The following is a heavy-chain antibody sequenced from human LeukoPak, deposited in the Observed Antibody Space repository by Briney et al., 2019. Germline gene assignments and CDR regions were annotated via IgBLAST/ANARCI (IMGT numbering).Heavy chain of an antibody. Sequence: ASVKVSCKASGYTFTSYYMHWVRQAPGQGLEWMGIINPSGGSTSYAQKFQGRVTITADKSTSTAYMELSSLRSEDTAVYYCARDLASYYYDSSGYSLHWGQGTLVTVSS. CDR2: INPSGGST. J-gene: IGHJ1*01. D-gene: IGHD3-22*01. V-gene: IGHV1-46*01. CDR3: ARDLASYYYDSSGYSLH. CDR1: GYTFTSYY.